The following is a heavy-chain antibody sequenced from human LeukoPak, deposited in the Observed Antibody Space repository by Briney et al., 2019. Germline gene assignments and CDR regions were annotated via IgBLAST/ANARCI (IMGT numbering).Heavy chain of an antibody. D-gene: IGHD6-19*01. CDR2: ISGSGGST. CDR1: GFTFSRYA. CDR3: AKSPRSGWYGDFDY. Sequence: GGSLRLSCAASGFTFSRYAMSWVPQAPGKGLECVSAISGSGGSTYYADSVKGRFTISRDNSKNTLYLQMNSLRAEDTAVYYCAKSPRSGWYGDFDYWGQGTLVTVSS. J-gene: IGHJ4*02. V-gene: IGHV3-23*01.